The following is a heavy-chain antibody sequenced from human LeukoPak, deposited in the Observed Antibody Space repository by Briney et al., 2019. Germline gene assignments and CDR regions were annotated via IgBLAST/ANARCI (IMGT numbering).Heavy chain of an antibody. J-gene: IGHJ6*03. CDR1: GGSISTSSFY. D-gene: IGHD3-9*01. CDR2: IYYTGST. V-gene: IGHV4-39*07. Sequence: SETLSLTCTVSGGSISTSSFYWGWIRQPPGEGLEWIGSIYYTGSTYHNPSLKSRVTMSVDTSKKQISLILKSVTAADTAVYYCARENFDWLFESYIYYMDVWGKGTTVTISS. CDR3: ARENFDWLFESYIYYMDV.